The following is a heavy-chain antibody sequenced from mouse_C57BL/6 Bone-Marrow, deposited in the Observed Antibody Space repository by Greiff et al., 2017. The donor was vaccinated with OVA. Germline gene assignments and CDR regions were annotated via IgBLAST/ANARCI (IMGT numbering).Heavy chain of an antibody. Sequence: EVKVEESGGGLVKPGGSLKLSCAASGFTFSSYAMSWVRQTPEKRLEWVATISDGGSYTYYPDNVKGRFTISRDNAKNNLYLQMSHLKSEDTAMYYCARYGPYAMDYWGQGTSVTVSS. V-gene: IGHV5-4*03. CDR2: ISDGGSYT. J-gene: IGHJ4*01. CDR3: ARYGPYAMDY. CDR1: GFTFSSYA. D-gene: IGHD1-1*01.